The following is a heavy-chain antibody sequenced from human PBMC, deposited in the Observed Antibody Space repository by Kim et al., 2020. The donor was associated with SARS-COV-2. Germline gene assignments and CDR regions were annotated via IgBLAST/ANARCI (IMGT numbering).Heavy chain of an antibody. Sequence: ASVKVSCKASGYTFTSYGISWVRQAPGQGLEWMGWISAYNGNTNYAQKLQGRVTMTTDTSTSTAYMELRSLRSDDTAVYYCARDTTGGKRNSYGPTAGPIDYWGQGTLVTVSS. J-gene: IGHJ4*02. V-gene: IGHV1-18*01. D-gene: IGHD5-18*01. CDR3: ARDTTGGKRNSYGPTAGPIDY. CDR2: ISAYNGNT. CDR1: GYTFTSYG.